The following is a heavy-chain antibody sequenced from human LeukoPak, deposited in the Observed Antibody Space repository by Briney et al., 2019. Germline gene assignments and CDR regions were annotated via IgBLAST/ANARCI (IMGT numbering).Heavy chain of an antibody. V-gene: IGHV4-59*08. J-gene: IGHJ4*02. Sequence: PSETLSLTCTVSGGSISSYYWSWIRQPPGRGLEWIGYIHYSGSTNYNPSLKSRVTISVDTSKNQFSLKLSSVTAADTAVYYCARHPYYYGSGSYFRYFDYWGQGTLVTVSS. D-gene: IGHD3-10*01. CDR3: ARHPYYYGSGSYFRYFDY. CDR2: IHYSGST. CDR1: GGSISSYY.